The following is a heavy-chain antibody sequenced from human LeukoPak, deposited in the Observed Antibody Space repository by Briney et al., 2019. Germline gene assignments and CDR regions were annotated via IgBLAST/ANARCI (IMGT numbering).Heavy chain of an antibody. Sequence: AGGSLRLSCAASGFTFSNWMHWVRQAPGKGLVWVSRINTDGSRITYADSVKGRFTISRDNAMNTVYLQMNSLRAEDTAVYYCARVLSGSWDWFDPWGQGTLVTVSS. V-gene: IGHV3-74*01. J-gene: IGHJ5*02. D-gene: IGHD3-22*01. CDR2: INTDGSRI. CDR1: GFTFSNW. CDR3: ARVLSGSWDWFDP.